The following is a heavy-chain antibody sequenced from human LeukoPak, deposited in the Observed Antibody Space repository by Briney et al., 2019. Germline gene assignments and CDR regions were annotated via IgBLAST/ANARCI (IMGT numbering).Heavy chain of an antibody. D-gene: IGHD1-26*01. J-gene: IGHJ3*02. CDR3: ARDRGRWELLDDAFDI. Sequence: GGSLRLSCAASGFTFSSYAMHWVRQAPGKGLEWVAVISYDGSNKYYADSVKGRFTISRDNSKNTLYLQMNSLRAEDTAVYYCARDRGRWELLDDAFDIWGQGTMVTVSS. CDR1: GFTFSSYA. CDR2: ISYDGSNK. V-gene: IGHV3-30-3*01.